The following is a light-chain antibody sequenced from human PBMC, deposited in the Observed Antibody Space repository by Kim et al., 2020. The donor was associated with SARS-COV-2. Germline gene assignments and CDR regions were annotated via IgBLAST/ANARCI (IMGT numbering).Light chain of an antibody. CDR3: QQYGGSLIT. CDR2: GAP. Sequence: EIVLTQSPDTLSLSPGERATLSCRASQSVRSNYLAWYQQKVGQAPRLLIYGAPSRAIGIPDKFSGSGSGTDFTLTISGLEPEDFAVYYCQQYGGSLITFGQGTRLEIK. CDR1: QSVRSNY. V-gene: IGKV3-20*01. J-gene: IGKJ5*01.